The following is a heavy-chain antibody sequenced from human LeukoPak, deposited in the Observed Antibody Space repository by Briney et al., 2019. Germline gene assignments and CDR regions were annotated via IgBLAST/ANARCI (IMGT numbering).Heavy chain of an antibody. CDR3: ARVEYSSSSLFDY. Sequence: SETLSLTCTVSGGSISSYYWSWIRRPPGKGLEWIGYIYYSGSTNYNPSLKSRVTISVDTSKNQFSLKLSSVTAADTAVYYCARVEYSSSSLFDYWGQGTLVTVSS. J-gene: IGHJ4*02. V-gene: IGHV4-59*01. D-gene: IGHD6-6*01. CDR1: GGSISSYY. CDR2: IYYSGST.